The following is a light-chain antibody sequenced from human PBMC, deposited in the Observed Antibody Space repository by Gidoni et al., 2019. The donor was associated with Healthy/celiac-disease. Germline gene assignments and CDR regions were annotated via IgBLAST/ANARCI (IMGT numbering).Light chain of an antibody. V-gene: IGKV1-9*01. CDR2: AAS. Sequence: DIQFTPSPSFLSASVGDRVTITCRASQSIGGYLAWYQQKPGKAPKLLIYAASTLQSGVPSRFSGSGSGTDFTLTISSLQPEDFATYYCQQLNSYPYTFXXXTKLEIK. CDR1: QSIGGY. J-gene: IGKJ2*01. CDR3: QQLNSYPYT.